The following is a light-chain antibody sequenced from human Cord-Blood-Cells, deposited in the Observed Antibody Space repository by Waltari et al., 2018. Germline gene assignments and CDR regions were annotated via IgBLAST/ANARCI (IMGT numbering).Light chain of an antibody. J-gene: IGKJ1*01. CDR3: QQSYSTPRT. V-gene: IGKV1-39*01. CDR1: QSSSSY. Sequence: DIQMTQSPSSLSASVGDRVTITCRASQSSSSYLNWYKQKPGKAPNLLIYAASSLQSGVPSRFSGSGSGTDFTLTISSLQPEDFATYYCQQSYSTPRTFGQGTKVEIK. CDR2: AAS.